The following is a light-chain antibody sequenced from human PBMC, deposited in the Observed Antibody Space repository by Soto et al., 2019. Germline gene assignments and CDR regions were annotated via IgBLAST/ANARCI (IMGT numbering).Light chain of an antibody. V-gene: IGLV2-11*01. J-gene: IGLJ2*01. CDR2: DVS. CDR1: SSDVGGYDF. CDR3: CSYAGDLAL. Sequence: QSALTQPRSVSGSPGQSVTTSCTGTSSDVGGYDFVSWYQQHPGKAPKLMISDVSKRPSGVPDRFSGSKSGNTASLTISGLQAEDEADYYCCSYAGDLALFGGGTKLTVL.